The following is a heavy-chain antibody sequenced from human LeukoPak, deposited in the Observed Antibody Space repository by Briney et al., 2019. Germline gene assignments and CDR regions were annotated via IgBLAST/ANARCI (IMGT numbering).Heavy chain of an antibody. Sequence: GGSLRLSCAASGFPLSSYAMSWVRQASGKGLEWVSATSSSDPGTYYADSVRGRFTISRDNSKNTLYLQLNSLRVEDAGVYYCAKDLYGDAFDIWGQGTMVTVSS. D-gene: IGHD2-8*01. J-gene: IGHJ3*02. V-gene: IGHV3-23*01. CDR3: AKDLYGDAFDI. CDR2: TSSSDPGT. CDR1: GFPLSSYA.